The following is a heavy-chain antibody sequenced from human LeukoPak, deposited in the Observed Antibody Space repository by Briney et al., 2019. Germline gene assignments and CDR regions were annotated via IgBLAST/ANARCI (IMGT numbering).Heavy chain of an antibody. Sequence: WETLSLTCTVSGGSISSYYWSWIRQPPGKGLEWIGYIYYSGSTNYNPSLKSRVTISVDTSKHQFSLKLSSVTAADTAVYYCARGIPGRYCSSTSCYYGVWFDPWDQRTLVTVSS. V-gene: IGHV4-59*08. D-gene: IGHD2-2*01. J-gene: IGHJ5*02. CDR2: IYYSGST. CDR3: ARGIPGRYCSSTSCYYGVWFDP. CDR1: GGSISSYY.